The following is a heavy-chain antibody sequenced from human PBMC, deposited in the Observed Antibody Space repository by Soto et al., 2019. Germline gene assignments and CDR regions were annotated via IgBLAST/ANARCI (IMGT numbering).Heavy chain of an antibody. CDR1: GGSISSSGHY. CDR3: SRHYCSGASCYYYGMDV. V-gene: IGHV4-39*01. J-gene: IGHJ6*02. Sequence: SETLSLTCTVSGGSISSSGHYWGWVRQPPGKGLEWIGTIHFSGDAYYNPSLKSRVTISVDTSKSQFSLKLNSVTAADTALYYCSRHYCSGASCYYYGMDVWGQGTTVT. CDR2: IHFSGDA. D-gene: IGHD2-15*01.